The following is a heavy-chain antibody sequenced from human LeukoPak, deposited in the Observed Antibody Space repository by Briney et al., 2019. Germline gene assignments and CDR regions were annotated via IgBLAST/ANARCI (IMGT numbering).Heavy chain of an antibody. CDR3: AIDRSLGAAGTRPTYMDV. Sequence: PSETLSLTCTVSGGSISSYYWSWIRQPAGKGLEWIGRIYTSGSTNYNPSLKSRVTMSVDTSKNQISLNLIAVTAADTAGCFLAIDRSLGAAGTRPTYMDVWVKGTTVTISS. CDR2: IYTSGST. D-gene: IGHD6-13*01. CDR1: GGSISSYY. V-gene: IGHV4-4*07. J-gene: IGHJ6*03.